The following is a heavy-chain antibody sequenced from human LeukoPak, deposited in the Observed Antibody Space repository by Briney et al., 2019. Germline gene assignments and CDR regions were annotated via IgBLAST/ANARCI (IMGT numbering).Heavy chain of an antibody. CDR1: GFTFSSYS. D-gene: IGHD6-19*01. J-gene: IGHJ4*02. CDR3: ARLGVLRGWYSD. Sequence: GGSLRLSCAASGFTFSSYSMNWVRQAPGKGLEWVSSISSSSSSYIYYADSVKGRFTISRDNAKNSLYLQMNSLRAEDTAVYYCARLGVLRGWYSDWGQGTLVTVSS. CDR2: ISSSSSSYI. V-gene: IGHV3-21*01.